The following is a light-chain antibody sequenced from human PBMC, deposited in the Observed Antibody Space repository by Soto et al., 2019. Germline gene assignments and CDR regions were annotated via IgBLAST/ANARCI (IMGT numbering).Light chain of an antibody. CDR3: QQYGFSPVT. Sequence: EIVLTQSPGTLYLSPGERDTLSCRASQSVSYSLAWYQQKPGQAPRLRMYGASTRAAAIPDRFGGSGSGTDFTLTISRLEPEDFAVYYCQQYGFSPVTFGGGTKVEIK. CDR1: QSVSYS. J-gene: IGKJ4*01. CDR2: GAS. V-gene: IGKV3-20*01.